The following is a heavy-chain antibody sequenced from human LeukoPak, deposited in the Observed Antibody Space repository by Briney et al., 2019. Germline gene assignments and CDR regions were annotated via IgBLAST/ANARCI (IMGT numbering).Heavy chain of an antibody. J-gene: IGHJ3*01. Sequence: GGSLRLSCAASGFTFSDYHMSWIRQAPGKGLEWVSYISGSHSNIFYADSVKGRFTISRDNAKNSLFLQMNSVRAEDTAVYYCARILADYYDSSGANAFEFWGQGTMVTVSS. CDR3: ARILADYYDSSGANAFEF. D-gene: IGHD3-16*01. CDR1: GFTFSDYH. V-gene: IGHV3-11*01. CDR2: ISGSHSNI.